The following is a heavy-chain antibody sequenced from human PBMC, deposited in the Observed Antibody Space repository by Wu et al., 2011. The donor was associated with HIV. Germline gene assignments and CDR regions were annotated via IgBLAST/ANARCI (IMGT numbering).Heavy chain of an antibody. CDR3: ARGGPYSSSSGGVXH. Sequence: QVQLVQSGAEVKKPGSSVKVSCRASGGTFSNYAIDWVRQAPGQGLEWMGRIIPVFGTAEYAQKFQDRVTITADKSTSTAYMELSSLRSEDTAVYYCARGGPYSSSSGGVXHWGQGTLVTVSS. V-gene: IGHV1-69*14. D-gene: IGHD6-6*01. CDR1: GGTFSNYA. J-gene: IGHJ4*02. CDR2: IIPVFGTA.